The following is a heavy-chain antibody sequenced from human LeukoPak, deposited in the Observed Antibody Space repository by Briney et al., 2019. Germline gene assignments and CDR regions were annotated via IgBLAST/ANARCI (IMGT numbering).Heavy chain of an antibody. V-gene: IGHV3-15*01. J-gene: IGHJ4*02. D-gene: IGHD6-19*01. Sequence: PGGSLRLSCAASGFIFSNAWMNWVRQAPGKGLEWVGRIRSRNDGETRDYAAPVKGRFTISRDDSKRMLYLQMNSLRAEDTGIYYCTGDGWGWSQGTLVTVSS. CDR3: TGDGWG. CDR2: IRSRNDGETR. CDR1: GFIFSNAW.